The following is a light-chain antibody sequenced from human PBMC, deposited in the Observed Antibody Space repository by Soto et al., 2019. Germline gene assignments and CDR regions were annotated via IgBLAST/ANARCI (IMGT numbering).Light chain of an antibody. J-gene: IGLJ1*01. Sequence: QSVLTQPPSVSGAPGQRVTISCTGSSSNIGAGYDVHWFQQFPGTAPQLLIYSNSDRPSGVPDRFSGSKSGTSASLAITGLQAGEEADYYCQSFDDSLSAMVFGPGTKLTVL. V-gene: IGLV1-40*01. CDR3: QSFDDSLSAMV. CDR1: SSNIGAGYD. CDR2: SNS.